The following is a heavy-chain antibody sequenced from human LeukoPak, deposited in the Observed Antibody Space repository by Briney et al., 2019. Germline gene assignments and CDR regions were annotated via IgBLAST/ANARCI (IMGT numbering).Heavy chain of an antibody. V-gene: IGHV3-53*01. J-gene: IGHJ3*02. Sequence: GGSLRLSCAASGFTVSSNYMSWVRQAPGKGLEWVSVIYSGGSTCYADSVKGRFTISRDNSENTLYLQMNSLRAEDTAVYYCAREAQGRAFDIWGQGTMVTVSS. CDR1: GFTVSSNY. CDR3: AREAQGRAFDI. CDR2: IYSGGST.